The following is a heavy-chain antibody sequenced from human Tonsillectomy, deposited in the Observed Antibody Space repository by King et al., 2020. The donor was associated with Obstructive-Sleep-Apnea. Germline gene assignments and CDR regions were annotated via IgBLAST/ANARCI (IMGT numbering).Heavy chain of an antibody. CDR2: IYHSGST. CDR1: VGSISRTNW. D-gene: IGHD2/OR15-2a*01. J-gene: IGHJ4*02. CDR3: ASGNSTSPGY. Sequence: VQLQESGPGLVKPSGTLSLTCAVSVGSISRTNWWSWVGQPPGKGLGWIGEIYHSGSTNSNPSLKNRVTISIDKSENQFSLKLTSMTAADTAVYYCASGNSTSPGYWGQGTLVTVSS. V-gene: IGHV4-4*02.